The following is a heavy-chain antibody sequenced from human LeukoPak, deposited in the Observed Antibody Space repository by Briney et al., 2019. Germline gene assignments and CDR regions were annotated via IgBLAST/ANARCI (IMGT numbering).Heavy chain of an antibody. CDR3: ATGPHTYYYDSNGYYNFDY. J-gene: IGHJ4*02. V-gene: IGHV3-33*01. Sequence: GGSLRLSCAASGFTFSSYGMHWVRQAPGKGLEWVAVIWYDGSNKYYADSVKGRFTISRDNSKNTLYLQMNSLRAEDTAVYYCATGPHTYYYDSNGYYNFDYWGQGTLVTVSS. CDR2: IWYDGSNK. CDR1: GFTFSSYG. D-gene: IGHD3-22*01.